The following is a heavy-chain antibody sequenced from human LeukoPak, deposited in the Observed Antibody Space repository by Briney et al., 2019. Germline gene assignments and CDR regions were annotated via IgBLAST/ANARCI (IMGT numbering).Heavy chain of an antibody. CDR2: IYAGGTT. CDR1: GFTVSTNY. D-gene: IGHD6-19*01. V-gene: IGHV3-53*01. J-gene: IGHJ5*02. Sequence: PGGSLRLSCAASGFTVSTNYMSWVRQAPGRGQEWVSVIYAGGTTYYADSVRGRFTISRDNSKNTLYLQMNSLRDEDTAVYYCARDSSGWYDHWGQGTLVTVSS. CDR3: ARDSSGWYDH.